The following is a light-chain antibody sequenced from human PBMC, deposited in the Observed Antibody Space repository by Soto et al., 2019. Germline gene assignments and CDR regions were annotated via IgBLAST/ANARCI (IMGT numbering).Light chain of an antibody. Sequence: DIQMTQSPCTLSASVGDRVTITCRASQSISSWLAWYQQKPGKAPKLLIYDASSLESGVPSRFSGSGSGTEFTPTISSLQPDDFATYYCQQYNSYWTFGQGTKVDIK. V-gene: IGKV1-5*01. CDR1: QSISSW. CDR3: QQYNSYWT. J-gene: IGKJ1*01. CDR2: DAS.